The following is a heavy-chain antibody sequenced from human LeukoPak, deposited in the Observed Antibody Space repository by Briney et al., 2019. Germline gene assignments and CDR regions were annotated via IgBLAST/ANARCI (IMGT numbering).Heavy chain of an antibody. Sequence: SETLSLTCAVYGGSFSGYYWSWIRQPPGKGLEWIGEINHSGSTNYNPSLKSRVTISVDTSKNQFSLKLSSVTAADTAVYHCASTGRQLVRGAFDIWGQGTMVTVSS. CDR1: GGSFSGYY. D-gene: IGHD6-13*01. V-gene: IGHV4-34*01. J-gene: IGHJ3*02. CDR3: ASTGRQLVRGAFDI. CDR2: INHSGST.